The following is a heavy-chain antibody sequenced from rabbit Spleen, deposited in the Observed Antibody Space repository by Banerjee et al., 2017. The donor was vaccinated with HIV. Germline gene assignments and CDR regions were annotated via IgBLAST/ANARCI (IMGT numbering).Heavy chain of an antibody. J-gene: IGHJ3*01. CDR1: GFSFSSGYY. CDR2: IDPVFGTT. Sequence: QSLEESGGGLVKPGASLTLTCTASGFSFSSGYYMCWFRQAPGKGPEWIGYIDPVFGTTYYAPWVSGRFTISSHNAQNTLYLQLNSLTAADTATYFCARGGGRTRLDLWGPGTLVTVS. V-gene: IGHV1S40*01. D-gene: IGHD4-1*01. CDR3: ARGGGRTRLDL.